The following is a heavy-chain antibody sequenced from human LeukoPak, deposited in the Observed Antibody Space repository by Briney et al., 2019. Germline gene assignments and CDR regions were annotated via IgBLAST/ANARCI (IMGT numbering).Heavy chain of an antibody. V-gene: IGHV4-39*07. Sequence: SETLSLTCTVSGGSISSSSYYWGWIRQPPGKGLEWIGSIYYSGSTYYNPSLKSRVTISVDTSKNQFSLKLSSVTAADTAVYYCARDPYYYDSSGRESIDYWGQGTLVTVSS. CDR3: ARDPYYYDSSGRESIDY. D-gene: IGHD3-22*01. CDR1: GGSISSSSYY. CDR2: IYYSGST. J-gene: IGHJ4*02.